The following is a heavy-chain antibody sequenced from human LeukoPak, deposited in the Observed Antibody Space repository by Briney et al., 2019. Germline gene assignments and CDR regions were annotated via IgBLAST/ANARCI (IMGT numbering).Heavy chain of an antibody. J-gene: IGHJ3*02. CDR2: INSDGSST. V-gene: IGHV3-74*01. Sequence: GGSLRLSCAASGFTFSSYLKHWVRQAPGKGLVWVSRINSDGSSTSYADSVKGRFTISRDNAKNTLYLQMNSLRAEDTAVYYCARDRVGAGCFEIWGQGTMVTVSS. D-gene: IGHD1-26*01. CDR3: ARDRVGAGCFEI. CDR1: GFTFSSYL.